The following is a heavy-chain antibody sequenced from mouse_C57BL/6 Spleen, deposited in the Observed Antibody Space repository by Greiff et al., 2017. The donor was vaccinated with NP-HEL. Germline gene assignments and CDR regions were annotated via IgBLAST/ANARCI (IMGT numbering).Heavy chain of an antibody. CDR1: GYTFTSYW. J-gene: IGHJ2*01. CDR2: IYPGSGST. V-gene: IGHV1-55*01. Sequence: VQLQQSGAELVKPGASVKMSCKASGYTFTSYWITWVKQRPGQGLEWIGDIYPGSGSTNYNEKFKSKATLTVDTSSSTAYMQLSSLTSEDSAVYYCARYPYSNSLFDYWGQGTTLTVSS. CDR3: ARYPYSNSLFDY. D-gene: IGHD2-5*01.